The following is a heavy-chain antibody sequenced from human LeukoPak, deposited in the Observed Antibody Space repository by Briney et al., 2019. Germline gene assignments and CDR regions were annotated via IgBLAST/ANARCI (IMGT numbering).Heavy chain of an antibody. D-gene: IGHD3-22*01. CDR1: GYSFTSYW. Sequence: PGESLKISCKGSGYSFTSYWIGWVRQMPGKGLEWMWIIYPGDSDTRYSPSFQGQVTITADKSISTAYLQWSSLKASDTAMYYCARHGPMYYYDSSGYCDYWGQGTLVTVSS. J-gene: IGHJ4*02. V-gene: IGHV5-51*01. CDR2: IYPGDSDT. CDR3: ARHGPMYYYDSSGYCDY.